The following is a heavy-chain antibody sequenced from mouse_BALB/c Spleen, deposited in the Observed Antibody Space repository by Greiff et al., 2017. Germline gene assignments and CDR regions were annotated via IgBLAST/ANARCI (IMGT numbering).Heavy chain of an antibody. Sequence: EVHLVESGPELEKPGASVKISCKASGYSFTGYNMNWVKQSNGKSLEWIGNIDPYYGGTSYNQKFKGKATLTVDKSSSTAYMQLKSLTSEDSAVYYCARFGKGGYYFDYWGQGTTLTVSS. CDR2: IDPYYGGT. J-gene: IGHJ2*01. CDR1: GYSFTGYN. CDR3: ARFGKGGYYFDY. D-gene: IGHD2-1*01. V-gene: IGHV1-39*01.